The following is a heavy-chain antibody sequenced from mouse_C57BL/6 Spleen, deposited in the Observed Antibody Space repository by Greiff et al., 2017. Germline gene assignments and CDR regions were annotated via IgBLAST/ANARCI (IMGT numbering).Heavy chain of an antibody. V-gene: IGHV14-3*01. J-gene: IGHJ2*01. CDR3: ARTYDYDGIDY. CDR1: GFNIKNTY. CDR2: IDPANGNT. Sequence: EVQLVESVAELVRPGASVKLSCTASGFNIKNTYMPWVKQRPEQGLEWIGRIDPANGNTKYAPKFQGKATITADTSSNTAYLQLSSLRSEDTAIYYCARTYDYDGIDYWGQGTTLTVSS. D-gene: IGHD2-4*01.